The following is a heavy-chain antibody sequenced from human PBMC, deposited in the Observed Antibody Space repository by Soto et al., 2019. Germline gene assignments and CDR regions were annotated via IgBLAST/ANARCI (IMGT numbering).Heavy chain of an antibody. CDR1: GYTFSSYV. J-gene: IGHJ4*02. CDR2: ISGVGTSK. V-gene: IGHV3-23*01. CDR3: TKDLVTTITTLGH. Sequence: GSLSLSCAASGYTFSSYVMTWVRQAPGKGLEWVSSISGVGTSKFYADSVKGRFTISRDNSKNILYLQMDSLSAEDTAVYYCTKDLVTTITTLGHWGQGTLVTV. D-gene: IGHD4-17*01.